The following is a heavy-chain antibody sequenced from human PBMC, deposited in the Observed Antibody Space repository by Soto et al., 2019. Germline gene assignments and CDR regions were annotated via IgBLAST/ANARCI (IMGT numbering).Heavy chain of an antibody. CDR3: ARDQLRYCGSGICGYFDL. D-gene: IGHD3-10*01. J-gene: IGHJ2*01. V-gene: IGHV4-31*03. CDR1: GGSISSGGYY. Sequence: QVQLQESGPGLVKPSQTLSLTCTVSGGSISSGGYYWSWIRQHPGKGLEGIGYIYYSGTTYYNPSLKSRVTISVDTSKNQFSLKLSSVTAADTAVYYCARDQLRYCGSGICGYFDLWGRGTLVTVSS. CDR2: IYYSGTT.